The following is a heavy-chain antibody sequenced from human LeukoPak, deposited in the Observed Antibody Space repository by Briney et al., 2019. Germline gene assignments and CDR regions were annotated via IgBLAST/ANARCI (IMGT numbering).Heavy chain of an antibody. CDR2: MNGEGTTI. V-gene: IGHV3-74*01. J-gene: IGHJ4*02. D-gene: IGHD1-7*01. CDR1: GLTFRTTW. CDR3: ATARNFRFEY. Sequence: GGSLRLSCATSGLTFRTTWMHWVRQAPGKGLMWVSRMNGEGTTIDYADSVKGRFTVSRDYAKNTLFLQMNNLRTEDTALYFCATARNFRFEYWGQGSLVIASA.